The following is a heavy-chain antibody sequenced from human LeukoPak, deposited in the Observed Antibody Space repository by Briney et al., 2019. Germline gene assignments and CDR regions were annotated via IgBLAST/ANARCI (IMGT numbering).Heavy chain of an antibody. V-gene: IGHV1-18*01. CDR2: ISAYNGNT. D-gene: IGHD5-24*01. Sequence: PGASVKVSCKASGYTFTSYGISWVRQAPGQGLEWMGWISAYNGNTNYAQKLQGRVTMTTDTSTSTAFMELRSLRSDDTAVYYCARDVVGGYNGWLNYWGQGTLVTVSS. CDR3: ARDVVGGYNGWLNY. CDR1: GYTFTSYG. J-gene: IGHJ4*02.